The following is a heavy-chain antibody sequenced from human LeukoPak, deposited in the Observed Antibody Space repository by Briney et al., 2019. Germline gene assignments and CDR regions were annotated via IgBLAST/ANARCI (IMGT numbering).Heavy chain of an antibody. CDR3: ARGDYDFWSGYSRGMDV. J-gene: IGHJ6*02. Sequence: PGGSLRLSCAASGVTVSSNYMSWVRQAPGKGLEWVSVIYSGGSTYYADSVKGRFTISRHNSKNTLYLQMNSLRAEDTAVYYCARGDYDFWSGYSRGMDVWGQGTTVTVSS. V-gene: IGHV3-53*04. CDR2: IYSGGST. CDR1: GVTVSSNY. D-gene: IGHD3-3*01.